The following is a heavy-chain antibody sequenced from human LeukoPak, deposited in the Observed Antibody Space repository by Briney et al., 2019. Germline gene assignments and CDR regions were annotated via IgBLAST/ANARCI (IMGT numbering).Heavy chain of an antibody. V-gene: IGHV3-48*03. CDR2: ISSSGSTI. J-gene: IGHJ6*03. CDR1: GFTFSSYE. CDR3: ARARPSSSWYPPSYMDV. Sequence: GGSLRLSCAASGFTFSSYEMNWVRQAPGKGLEWVSYISSSGSTIYYADSVKGRFTISRDNAKNSLYLQMNSLRAEDTAVYYCARARPSSSWYPPSYMDVWGKGTTVTISS. D-gene: IGHD6-13*01.